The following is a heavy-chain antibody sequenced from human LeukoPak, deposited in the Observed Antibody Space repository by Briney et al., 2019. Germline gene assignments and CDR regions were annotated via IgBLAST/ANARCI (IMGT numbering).Heavy chain of an antibody. V-gene: IGHV4-59*01. J-gene: IGHJ5*02. CDR3: ARDRRWFDP. Sequence: SETLSLTCIVSGGSISSYYWSWIRQPPGKGLEWIGYIYYSGSTNYNPSLKSRVTISVDTSKKQFSLKLSSVTAADTAVYYCARDRRWFDPWGQGTLVTVPS. CDR2: IYYSGST. CDR1: GGSISSYY.